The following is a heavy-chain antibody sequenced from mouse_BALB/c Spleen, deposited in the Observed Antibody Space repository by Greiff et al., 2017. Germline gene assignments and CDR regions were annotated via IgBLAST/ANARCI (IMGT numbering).Heavy chain of an antibody. CDR1: GYTFTSYW. J-gene: IGHJ2*01. Sequence: VQLQQSGTVLARPGASVKMSCKASGYTFTSYWMHWVKQRPGQGLEWIGAMYPGNSDTSYNQKFKGKAKLTAVTSTSTAYMELSSLTNEDSAVYYCTEGTHYSGSNYFDYWGQGTTLTVSS. CDR2: MYPGNSDT. CDR3: TEGTHYSGSNYFDY. V-gene: IGHV1-5*01. D-gene: IGHD1-1*01.